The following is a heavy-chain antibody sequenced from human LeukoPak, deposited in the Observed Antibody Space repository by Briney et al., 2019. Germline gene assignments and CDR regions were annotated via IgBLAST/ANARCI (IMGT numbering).Heavy chain of an antibody. J-gene: IGHJ5*02. Sequence: SETLSLTCAVYGCSFNDYYWNWVRQPPGKGLEWVGEINARGDTNYNPSLKSRVTISVDTSKKQFSLRLTSMIAADTALYYCARGQVPAARGYNWFDPWGQGTLVTVSS. CDR1: GCSFNDYY. D-gene: IGHD2-2*01. CDR3: ARGQVPAARGYNWFDP. V-gene: IGHV4-34*01. CDR2: INARGDT.